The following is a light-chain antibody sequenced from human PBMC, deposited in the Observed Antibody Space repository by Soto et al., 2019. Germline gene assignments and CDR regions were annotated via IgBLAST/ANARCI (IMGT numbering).Light chain of an antibody. CDR3: QQRNNWPPGGT. CDR2: GAS. CDR1: QGVSRK. J-gene: IGKJ5*01. Sequence: DIVMTQSPATLSVAPGERVTFXXRTSQGVSRKLAGYQHKPGQATRLLXXGASTGATGIPARFIGSGSGTDFTLTISSLQSEDCAIYYCQQRNNWPPGGTFGPGTRLEIK. V-gene: IGKV3-15*01.